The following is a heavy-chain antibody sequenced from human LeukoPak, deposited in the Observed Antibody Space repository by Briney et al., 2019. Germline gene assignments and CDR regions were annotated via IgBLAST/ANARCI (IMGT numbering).Heavy chain of an antibody. Sequence: SSVKISCNASGGTFSSYAINWVRQAPGQGLELMGGIIPIFVTANYAQKFQGRVTITAYESTSTAYMELSSLRSEDTAVYYCARENSGSYRTAFDYWGQGTLVTVSS. CDR3: ARENSGSYRTAFDY. J-gene: IGHJ4*02. CDR1: GGTFSSYA. CDR2: IIPIFVTA. V-gene: IGHV1-69*13. D-gene: IGHD1-26*01.